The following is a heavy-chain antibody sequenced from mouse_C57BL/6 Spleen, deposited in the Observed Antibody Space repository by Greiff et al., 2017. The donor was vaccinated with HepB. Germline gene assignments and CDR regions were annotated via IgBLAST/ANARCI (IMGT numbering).Heavy chain of an antibody. D-gene: IGHD4-1*01. V-gene: IGHV1-52*01. J-gene: IGHJ2*01. CDR3: ASLGRKDYFDY. CDR2: IDPSDSET. CDR1: GYTFTSYW. Sequence: QVQLQQSGAELVRPGSSVKLSCKASGYTFTSYWMHWVKQRPIQGLEWIGNIDPSDSETHYNQKFKDKATLTVDKSSSTAYMQLSSLTSEDSAVYYCASLGRKDYFDYWGQGTTLTVSS.